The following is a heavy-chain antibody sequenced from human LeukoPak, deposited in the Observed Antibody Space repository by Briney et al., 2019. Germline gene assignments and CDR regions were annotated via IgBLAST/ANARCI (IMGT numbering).Heavy chain of an antibody. CDR3: ARATSHSSGWYSYYYYYMDV. V-gene: IGHV4-61*02. Sequence: SETLSLTCTVSGGSISSGSYYWSWIRQPAGKGLEWIGRIYTSGSTNYNPSLKSRVTISVDTSRNQFSLKLSSVTAADTAVYYCARATSHSSGWYSYYYYYMDVWGKGTTVTVSS. J-gene: IGHJ6*03. CDR1: GGSISSGSYY. CDR2: IYTSGST. D-gene: IGHD6-19*01.